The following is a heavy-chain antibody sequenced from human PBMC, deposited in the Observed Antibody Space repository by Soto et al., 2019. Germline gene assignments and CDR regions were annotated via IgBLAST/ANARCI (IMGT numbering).Heavy chain of an antibody. Sequence: PGGSLRLSCAASGFTFSSYAMHWVRQAPGKGLEWVAVISYDGSNKYYADSVKGRFTISRDNSKNTLYLQMNSLRAEDTAVYYCAKAWEPDTAMGHDYWGQGTLVTVSS. D-gene: IGHD5-18*01. CDR2: ISYDGSNK. CDR1: GFTFSSYA. J-gene: IGHJ4*02. CDR3: AKAWEPDTAMGHDY. V-gene: IGHV3-30-3*01.